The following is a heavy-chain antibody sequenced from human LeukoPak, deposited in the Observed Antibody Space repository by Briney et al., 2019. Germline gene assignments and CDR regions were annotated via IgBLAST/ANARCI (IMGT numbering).Heavy chain of an antibody. J-gene: IGHJ4*02. V-gene: IGHV3-53*01. CDR1: GFTVSSNY. Sequence: PGGSLRLSCAASGFTVSSNYMSWVRQAPGKGLEWVSVICSGGSTYYADSVKGRFTISRDNSKNTLYLQMNSLRAEDTAVYYCARDNPDGYSYGLDYWGQGTLVTVSS. CDR3: ARDNPDGYSYGLDY. D-gene: IGHD5-18*01. CDR2: ICSGGST.